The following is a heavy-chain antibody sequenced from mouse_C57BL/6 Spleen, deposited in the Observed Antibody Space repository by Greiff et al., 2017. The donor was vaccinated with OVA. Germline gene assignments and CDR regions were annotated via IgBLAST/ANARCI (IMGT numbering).Heavy chain of an antibody. CDR2: ISSGGSYT. Sequence: EVQLVESGGDLVKPGGSLKLSCAASGFTFSSYGMSWVRQTPDKRLEWVATISSGGSYTYYPDSVKGRFTISRDNAKNTLYLQMSSLKSEDTAMYYCARHGGYDVFDYWGQGTTLTVSS. J-gene: IGHJ2*01. V-gene: IGHV5-6*01. D-gene: IGHD2-2*01. CDR3: ARHGGYDVFDY. CDR1: GFTFSSYG.